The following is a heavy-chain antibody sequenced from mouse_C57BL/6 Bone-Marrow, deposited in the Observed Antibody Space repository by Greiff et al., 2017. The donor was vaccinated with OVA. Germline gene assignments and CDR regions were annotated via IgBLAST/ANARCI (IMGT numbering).Heavy chain of an antibody. CDR2: IYPRSGNT. J-gene: IGHJ2*01. CDR1: GYTFTSYG. D-gene: IGHD1-1*01. V-gene: IGHV1-81*01. Sequence: VHLVESGAELARPGASVKLSCKASGYTFTSYGISWVKQRTGQGLEWIGEIYPRSGNTYYNEKFKGKATLTADKSSSTAYMELRSLTSEDSAVYFCARTTVVAVDYWGQGTTLTVSS. CDR3: ARTTVVAVDY.